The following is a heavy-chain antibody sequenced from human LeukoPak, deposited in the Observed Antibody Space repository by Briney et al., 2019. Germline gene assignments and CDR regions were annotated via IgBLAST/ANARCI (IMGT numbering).Heavy chain of an antibody. Sequence: SETLSLTCTVSGGSISSSSYYWGWIRQPPGKGLEWIGSIYYSGSTNYNPSLKSRVTMSVDTSKNQFSLKLSSVTAADTAVYYCARGSNSGPILFDYWGQGTLVTVSS. CDR3: ARGSNSGPILFDY. J-gene: IGHJ4*02. CDR1: GGSISSSSYY. D-gene: IGHD3-10*01. CDR2: IYYSGST. V-gene: IGHV4-39*07.